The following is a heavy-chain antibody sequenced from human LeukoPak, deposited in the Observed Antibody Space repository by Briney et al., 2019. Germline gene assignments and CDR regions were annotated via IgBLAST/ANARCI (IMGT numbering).Heavy chain of an antibody. CDR3: TTHYDVLTGYYRADWFDP. CDR1: KFTFRDAW. CDR2: VKSKVDGETT. V-gene: IGHV3-15*01. Sequence: KTGGSLRLSCVGSKFTFRDAWMSWVRQAPGKGLEWVGRVKSKVDGETTDYASSVKGRFTVSRDDSKNMVFLQMNSLQTEDTAVYFCTTHYDVLTGYYRADWFDPWGQGTLVTVSS. D-gene: IGHD3/OR15-3a*01. J-gene: IGHJ5*02.